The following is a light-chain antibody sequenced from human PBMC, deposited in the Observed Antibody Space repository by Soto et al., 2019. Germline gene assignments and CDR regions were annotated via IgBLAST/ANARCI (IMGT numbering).Light chain of an antibody. CDR2: GAS. J-gene: IGKJ2*01. Sequence: EIVMTQSPATLSVSPGERATLSCRARQSVSSNLAWYQQKPGQAPRLLIYGASTRATGIPARFSGSGSGTEFTLTISSLQSEDFAVYYCQQYHNWYTFGQGTKLEIK. CDR1: QSVSSN. CDR3: QQYHNWYT. V-gene: IGKV3-15*01.